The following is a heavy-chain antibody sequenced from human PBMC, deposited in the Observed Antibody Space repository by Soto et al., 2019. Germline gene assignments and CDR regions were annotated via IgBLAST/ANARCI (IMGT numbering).Heavy chain of an antibody. CDR1: GGSISSSSYY. CDR2: IYYSGST. CDR3: AGQPGSLGELSFFH. V-gene: IGHV4-39*01. Sequence: QLQLQESGPGLVKPSETLSLTCTVSGGSISSSSYYWGWIRQPPGKGLEWIGSIYYSGSTYYNPSLKSRVTISVDTSKNQFSLKLSSVTAADTAVYYCAGQPGSLGELSFFHWGQGTLVTVSS. D-gene: IGHD3-16*02. J-gene: IGHJ4*02.